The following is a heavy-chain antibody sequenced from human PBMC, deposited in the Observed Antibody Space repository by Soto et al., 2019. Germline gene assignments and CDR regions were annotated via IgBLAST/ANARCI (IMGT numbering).Heavy chain of an antibody. CDR2: IYYSGST. J-gene: IGHJ4*02. Sequence: QLQLQESGPGLVKPSETLSLTCTVSGGSISSSSYYWGWIRQPPGKGLEWIGSIYYSGSTYYNPSLKSRVTISVDTSKNQFYLKLSSVTAADTAVYYCATLWFGESPYWGQGTLVTVSS. D-gene: IGHD3-10*01. CDR3: ATLWFGESPY. CDR1: GGSISSSSYY. V-gene: IGHV4-39*01.